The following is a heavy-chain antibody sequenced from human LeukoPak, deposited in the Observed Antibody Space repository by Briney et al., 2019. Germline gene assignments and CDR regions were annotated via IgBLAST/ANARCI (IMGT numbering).Heavy chain of an antibody. Sequence: EASVKVSCKASGYTFTGYYMHWVRQAPGQGLEWMGWINPNSGGTNYAQKFQGRVTMTRDTSISTAYMELSRLRSDDTAVYYCARGTFEPEQLAETYDYWGQGTLVTVSS. J-gene: IGHJ4*02. CDR3: ARGTFEPEQLAETYDY. CDR2: INPNSGGT. V-gene: IGHV1-2*02. D-gene: IGHD6-6*01. CDR1: GYTFTGYY.